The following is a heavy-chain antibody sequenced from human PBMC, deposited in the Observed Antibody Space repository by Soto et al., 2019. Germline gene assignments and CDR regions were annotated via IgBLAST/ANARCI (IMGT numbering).Heavy chain of an antibody. Sequence: LGESQQVCSKASGYRFLGYWSCWVRQMPGKGLEWXGTSXXXDXEXXXSXXXXGQVTMSADKSTSTAYLQWNSLKASDTAIYYCVRRDNGGWYIFDYWAQGIPVTVSS. J-gene: IGHJ4*02. CDR1: GYRFLGYW. D-gene: IGHD6-19*01. CDR3: VRRDNGGWYIFDY. CDR2: SXXXDXEX. V-gene: IGHV5-51*01.